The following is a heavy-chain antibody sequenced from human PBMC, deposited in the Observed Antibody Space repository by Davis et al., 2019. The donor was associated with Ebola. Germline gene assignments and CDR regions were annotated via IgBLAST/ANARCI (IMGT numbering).Heavy chain of an antibody. CDR3: AREAPTPRKAYCSSTSCASWFDP. Sequence: PSETLSLTCTVSGGSISSSSYYWGWIRQPPGKGLEWIGSIYYSGSTYYNPSLKSRVTISVDTSKNQFSLKLSSVTAADTAVYYCAREAPTPRKAYCSSTSCASWFDPWGQGTRVTVSS. CDR2: IYYSGST. CDR1: GGSISSSSYY. D-gene: IGHD2-2*01. V-gene: IGHV4-39*07. J-gene: IGHJ5*02.